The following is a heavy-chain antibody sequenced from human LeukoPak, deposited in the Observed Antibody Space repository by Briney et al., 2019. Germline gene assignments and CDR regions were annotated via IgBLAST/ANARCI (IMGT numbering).Heavy chain of an antibody. Sequence: PSETLSLTCTVSGGSISSYYWSWIRQPPGKGLEWIGYTYYSGSTNYNPSLKSRVTISVDTSKNQFSLKLSSVTAADTAVYYCARDRGSGSGFDYWGQGTLVTVSS. V-gene: IGHV4-59*01. CDR2: TYYSGST. CDR1: GGSISSYY. D-gene: IGHD3-10*01. CDR3: ARDRGSGSGFDY. J-gene: IGHJ4*02.